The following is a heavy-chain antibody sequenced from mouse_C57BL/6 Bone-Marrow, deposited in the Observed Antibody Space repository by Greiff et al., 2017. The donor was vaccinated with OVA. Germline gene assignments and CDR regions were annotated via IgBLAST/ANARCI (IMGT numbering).Heavy chain of an antibody. D-gene: IGHD2-2*01. Sequence: QVQLKQSGPGLVQPSQSLSIPCTVSGFSFTSYGVHWVRQSPGKGLEWLGVIWSGGSTDYNAAFISRLTISKDNSKSQVFFKMNSRQAYDTAIYYCARSTMVTSFDYWGQGTTLTVSS. J-gene: IGHJ2*01. CDR3: ARSTMVTSFDY. V-gene: IGHV2-2*01. CDR2: IWSGGST. CDR1: GFSFTSYG.